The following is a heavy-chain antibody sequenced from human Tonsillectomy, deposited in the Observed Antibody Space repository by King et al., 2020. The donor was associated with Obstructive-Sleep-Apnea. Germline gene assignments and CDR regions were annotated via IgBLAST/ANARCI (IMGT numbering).Heavy chain of an antibody. J-gene: IGHJ3*02. V-gene: IGHV3-7*01. CDR3: VRDRLGHLFEGFDI. CDR1: GFTFTAYW. Sequence: VQLVESGGGLVQPGGSLKLSCAASGFTFTAYWMSWVRQAPGTGLAWVANIKQDGSEEYYVDAVKGRFTISRDNSKNSLFLQMNSLRAEDTSVYFCVRDRLGHLFEGFDIWGQGTMVTVSS. CDR2: IKQDGSEE. D-gene: IGHD3-10*01.